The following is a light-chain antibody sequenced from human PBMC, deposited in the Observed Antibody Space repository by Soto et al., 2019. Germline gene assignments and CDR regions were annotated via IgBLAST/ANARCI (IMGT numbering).Light chain of an antibody. CDR1: QSISSY. Sequence: DIQMTQSPSSLSASVGDRVTITCRASQSISSYLNWYQQKPWKAPKLLIYAASSLQSGVPSRFSGSGSGTDFTLTISSLQPEDFATYYCQQSYSTPWTFGNGTNVEIK. CDR2: AAS. J-gene: IGKJ1*01. V-gene: IGKV1-39*01. CDR3: QQSYSTPWT.